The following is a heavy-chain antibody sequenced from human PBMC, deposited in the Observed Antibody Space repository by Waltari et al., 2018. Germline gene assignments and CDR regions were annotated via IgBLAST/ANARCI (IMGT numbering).Heavy chain of an antibody. D-gene: IGHD4-17*01. V-gene: IGHV3-23*01. CDR2: IGGSGGST. Sequence: EVQLLESGGGLVQPGGSLRLSCAASGFTFSSYAMSLVRQAPGKGLEWVSAIGGSGGSTSYADSVKGRFTISRDKSKNTLYLQMNSLRAEDTAVYYWAKDRRDDYGDYASRHAFDIWGQGTMVTVSS. CDR3: AKDRRDDYGDYASRHAFDI. CDR1: GFTFSSYA. J-gene: IGHJ3*02.